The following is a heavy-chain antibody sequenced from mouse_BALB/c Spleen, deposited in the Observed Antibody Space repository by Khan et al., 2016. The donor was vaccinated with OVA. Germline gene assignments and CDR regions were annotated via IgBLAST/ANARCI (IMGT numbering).Heavy chain of an antibody. CDR3: ARAWVISTYSFDY. V-gene: IGHV2-9*02. CDR2: IWAGGSP. Sequence: QVQLKESGPGLVAPSQSLSITCTVSGFSLTTSGIHWVRQPPGNGLEWLGIIWAGGSPHYNSALMSRVTISKDNSKSQVFLKLNSLQTDDTAMYYCARAWVISTYSFDYWGQGTTLTVSS. CDR1: GFSLTTSG. J-gene: IGHJ2*01. D-gene: IGHD2-4*01.